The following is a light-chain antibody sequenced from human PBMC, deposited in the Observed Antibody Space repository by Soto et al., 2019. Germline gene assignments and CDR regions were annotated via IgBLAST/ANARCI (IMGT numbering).Light chain of an antibody. CDR3: CSYSSSSTFYV. V-gene: IGLV2-14*01. CDR2: QVT. Sequence: QSALTQPASVSGSPGQSITVSCTGTSSDVGGYYYVSWYQVHPGKAPKLMIFQVTNRPSGVSNRFSGSKSGNTASLTISGLRAEDEADYYCCSYSSSSTFYVFGTGTKVTVL. CDR1: SSDVGGYYY. J-gene: IGLJ1*01.